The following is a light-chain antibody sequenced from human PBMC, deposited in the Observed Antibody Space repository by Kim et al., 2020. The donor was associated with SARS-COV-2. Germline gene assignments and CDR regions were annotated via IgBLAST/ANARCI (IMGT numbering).Light chain of an antibody. CDR1: QSVSSSY. CDR2: GAS. CDR3: LQYGSSPRT. J-gene: IGKJ2*01. Sequence: EIVLTQSPGTLSLSPGERATLSCRASQSVSSSYLAWYQQKPGQAPRLLIYGASSRATGIPDRFSGSGSGTDFTLTISRLEPEDIAVYYCLQYGSSPRTFRKGTKLEI. V-gene: IGKV3-20*01.